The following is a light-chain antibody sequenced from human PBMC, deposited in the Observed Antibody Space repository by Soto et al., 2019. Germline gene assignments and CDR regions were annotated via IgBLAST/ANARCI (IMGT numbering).Light chain of an antibody. CDR1: QSVSSW. CDR3: HQYKTYWT. J-gene: IGKJ1*01. V-gene: IGKV1-5*03. Sequence: DIQMTQSPSTLSASVGDRVTITCRASQSVSSWLAWYQQKPGKAPKLLIYKASSLHSGVPSRFSGSGSGTEFTLTISSLQHDDFATYCCHQYKTYWTFGHGTKVEMK. CDR2: KAS.